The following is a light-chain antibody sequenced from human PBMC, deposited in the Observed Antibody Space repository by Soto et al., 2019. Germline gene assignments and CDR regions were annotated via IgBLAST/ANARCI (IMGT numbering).Light chain of an antibody. Sequence: EFVLPQSPGTLSLSPGERATLSCRASQSVGSNSLAWYQQKPGQAHRILIYGASTRATGIPDRFSGSGSGTDFTLTISRLEPEDFAVYYCQQYGTSPPLTFGGGTKVEIK. J-gene: IGKJ4*01. CDR3: QQYGTSPPLT. V-gene: IGKV3-20*01. CDR1: QSVGSNS. CDR2: GAS.